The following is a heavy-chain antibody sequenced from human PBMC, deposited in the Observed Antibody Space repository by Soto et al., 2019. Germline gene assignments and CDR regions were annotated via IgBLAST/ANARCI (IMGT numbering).Heavy chain of an antibody. J-gene: IGHJ5*02. D-gene: IGHD4-4*01. Sequence: SETLSLTCAVYGGSFSGYYWSWIRQPPGKGLEWIGEINHSGSTNYNPSLKSRVTISVDTSKNQFSLKLSSVTAADTAVYYCARGGPHSNYARAQKRIPHGSWFDPWGQGTLVTVSS. CDR1: GGSFSGYY. V-gene: IGHV4-34*01. CDR2: INHSGST. CDR3: ARGGPHSNYARAQKRIPHGSWFDP.